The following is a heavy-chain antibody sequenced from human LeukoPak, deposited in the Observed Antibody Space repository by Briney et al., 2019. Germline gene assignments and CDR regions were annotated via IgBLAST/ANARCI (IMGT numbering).Heavy chain of an antibody. Sequence: PGRSLRLSCAASGFTFSSYAMSWVRQAPGKGLEWVSAISGSGGSTYYADSVKGRFTIPRDNSKNTLYLQMNSLRAEDTAVYYCAKDPSFSYYTPFDYWGQGTLVTVSS. V-gene: IGHV3-23*01. CDR1: GFTFSSYA. D-gene: IGHD3-22*01. CDR2: ISGSGGST. J-gene: IGHJ4*02. CDR3: AKDPSFSYYTPFDY.